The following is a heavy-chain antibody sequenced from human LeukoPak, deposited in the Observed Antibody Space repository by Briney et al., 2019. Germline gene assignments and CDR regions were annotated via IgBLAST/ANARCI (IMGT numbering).Heavy chain of an antibody. D-gene: IGHD3-22*01. J-gene: IGHJ4*02. CDR2: VDPEDGET. Sequence: ASVKVSCTVSGYTFTDYYMHWVQQAPGKGLEWMGLVDPEDGETIYAEKFQGRVTITADTSPDTAYMELSSLRSEDTAVYYCAIGVGYYDSSGYYYENFDYWGQGTLVTVSS. CDR1: GYTFTDYY. V-gene: IGHV1-69-2*01. CDR3: AIGVGYYDSSGYYYENFDY.